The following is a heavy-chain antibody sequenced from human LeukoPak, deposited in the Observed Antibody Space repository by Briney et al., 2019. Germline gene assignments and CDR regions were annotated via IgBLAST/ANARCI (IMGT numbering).Heavy chain of an antibody. Sequence: LETLSLTCTVSGGSISSYYWSWIRQPPGKGLEWIGYIYYSGSTNYNPSLKSRVTISVDTSKNQFSLKLSSVTAADTAVYYCARSGSNSYYFDYWGQGTLVTVSS. CDR1: GGSISSYY. CDR3: ARSGSNSYYFDY. V-gene: IGHV4-59*01. J-gene: IGHJ4*02. CDR2: IYYSGST. D-gene: IGHD4-11*01.